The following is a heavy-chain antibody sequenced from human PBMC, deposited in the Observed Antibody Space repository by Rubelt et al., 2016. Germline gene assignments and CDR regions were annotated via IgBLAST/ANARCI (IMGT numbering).Heavy chain of an antibody. V-gene: IGHV4-39*07. CDR1: GGSISTNTFF. J-gene: IGHJ5*02. D-gene: IGHD3-10*01. Sequence: QLQLQESGPGLVKPSETLSLTCTVSGGSISTNTFFWGWIRQPPGKGLEWIGSLDYSGSTYYNPSLMSRVSISVDPCQSRFSLRVGYVTVSDRAMCGYGRDRAVAGFVDWGQGTLVTVSS. CDR3: GRDRAVAGFVD. CDR2: LDYSGST.